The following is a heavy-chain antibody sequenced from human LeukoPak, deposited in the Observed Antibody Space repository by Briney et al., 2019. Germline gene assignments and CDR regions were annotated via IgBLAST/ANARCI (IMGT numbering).Heavy chain of an antibody. V-gene: IGHV3-43*01. D-gene: IGHD6-13*01. CDR3: ATEAAIPAPGPLSY. J-gene: IGHJ4*02. Sequence: GGSLRLSCAASGFTFDDYTMHWVRQAPGKGLEWVALISWDGGYTYYADSVRGRFTISRDNSKNSLYLQMSNLTTEDTALFYCATEAAIPAPGPLSYWGQGTLVTVSS. CDR2: ISWDGGYT. CDR1: GFTFDDYT.